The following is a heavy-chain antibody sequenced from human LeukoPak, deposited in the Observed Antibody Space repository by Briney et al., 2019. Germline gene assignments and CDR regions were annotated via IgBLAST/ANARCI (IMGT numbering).Heavy chain of an antibody. Sequence: GGSLRLSCAASGFTFSSSRMNWVRQAPGKGLEWVSSISPTGNYIYYADSLKGRFTISRDNAKNSLDLQMNSLRAEDTAVYYCARSVEGSFDHWGQGTLVTVSS. CDR1: GFTFSSSR. CDR3: ARSVEGSFDH. CDR2: ISPTGNYI. V-gene: IGHV3-21*01. J-gene: IGHJ4*02.